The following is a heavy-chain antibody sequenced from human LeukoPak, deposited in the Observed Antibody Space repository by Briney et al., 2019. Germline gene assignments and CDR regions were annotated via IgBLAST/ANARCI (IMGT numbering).Heavy chain of an antibody. D-gene: IGHD3-10*01. V-gene: IGHV1-18*01. CDR2: ISAYNGNT. CDR1: GYTFTSYG. Sequence: GASVKVSCKASGYTFTSYGISWVRQAPGQGLEWMGWISAYNGNTDYAQKFQGRVTITTDESTSTAYMELSSLRSEDTAVYYCARGSTSGFDYWGQGTLVTVSS. J-gene: IGHJ4*02. CDR3: ARGSTSGFDY.